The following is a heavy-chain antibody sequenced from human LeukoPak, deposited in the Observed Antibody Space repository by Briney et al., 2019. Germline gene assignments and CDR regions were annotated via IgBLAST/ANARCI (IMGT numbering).Heavy chain of an antibody. J-gene: IGHJ3*02. D-gene: IGHD1-26*01. CDR3: ARDPSGTYYPRVSGALDI. V-gene: IGHV3-21*01. CDR2: ISSISSYI. Sequence: PGGSLRLSCAASGFTFSSYSMNWVRQAPGKGLEWVSSISSISSYIYYADSVKGRFTVSRDNAKNSLYLQMDSLRAEDTAVYYRARDPSGTYYPRVSGALDIWGQGTMVTVSS. CDR1: GFTFSSYS.